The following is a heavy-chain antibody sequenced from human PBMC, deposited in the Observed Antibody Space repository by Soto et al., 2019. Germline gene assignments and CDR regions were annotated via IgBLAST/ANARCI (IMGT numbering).Heavy chain of an antibody. CDR1: GFIFSNYG. J-gene: IGHJ5*02. V-gene: IGHV3-33*01. D-gene: IGHD3-3*02. CDR3: ARERAVDYYHWFDP. Sequence: QVQLVESGGGVVQPEKSLRLSCAASGFIFSNYGMHWVRQAPGKGLEWVAVIWYDGHKEYYADSVKGLFIISRDNSTNTVYLQMNSLRAEDTAVYYCARERAVDYYHWFDPWGQGTLVTVSS. CDR2: IWYDGHKE.